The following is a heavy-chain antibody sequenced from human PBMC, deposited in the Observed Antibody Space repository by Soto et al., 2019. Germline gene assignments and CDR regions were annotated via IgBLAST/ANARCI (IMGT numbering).Heavy chain of an antibody. CDR1: GFTFSSYG. Sequence: GGSLRLSCAASGFTFSSYGMHWVRQAPGKGLEWVAVIWYDGSNKYYADSVKGRFTISRDNSKNTLYLQMNSLRAEDTAVYYCARDLFYDSSGYYPNFDYWGQGTLVTV. J-gene: IGHJ4*02. CDR3: ARDLFYDSSGYYPNFDY. D-gene: IGHD3-22*01. V-gene: IGHV3-33*01. CDR2: IWYDGSNK.